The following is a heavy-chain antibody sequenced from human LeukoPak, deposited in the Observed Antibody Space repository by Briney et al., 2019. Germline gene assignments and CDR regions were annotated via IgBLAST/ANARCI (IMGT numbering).Heavy chain of an antibody. D-gene: IGHD6-19*01. CDR3: ANVEAGTRGLPGY. CDR2: ISYDGSNK. V-gene: IGHV3-30*18. J-gene: IGHJ4*02. Sequence: GGSLRLSCAASGFTFSSYGMHWVRQAPGKGLEWVAVISYDGSNKHYADSVKGRFTISRDNSKNTLYLQMNSLRAEDTAVYYCANVEAGTRGLPGYWGQGTLVTVSS. CDR1: GFTFSSYG.